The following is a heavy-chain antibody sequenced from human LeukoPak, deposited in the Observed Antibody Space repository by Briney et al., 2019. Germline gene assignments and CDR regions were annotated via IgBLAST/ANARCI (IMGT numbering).Heavy chain of an antibody. CDR3: ARLFGELYHVSHDIDY. CDR1: GGSINSGDYY. Sequence: PSETLSLTCTVSGGSINSGDYYWVWIRQPPGKGLEWIGSIYYSGSTSYNPSLKSRVTMTVDTSKSQFSLKLSSVTAADTAVYYCARLFGELYHVSHDIDYWGQGTLVTVSS. CDR2: IYYSGST. J-gene: IGHJ4*02. D-gene: IGHD3-10*01. V-gene: IGHV4-39*07.